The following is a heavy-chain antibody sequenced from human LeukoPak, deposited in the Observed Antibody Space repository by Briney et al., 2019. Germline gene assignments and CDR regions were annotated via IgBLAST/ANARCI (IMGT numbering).Heavy chain of an antibody. CDR3: GQLGMVYGSFDY. J-gene: IGHJ4*02. Sequence: WASVKVSCKASGGTFSSYAISWVRQAPGQGLEWMGRIIPILGIANYAQKFQGRVTITADKSTSTAYMELSSLRSEDTAVYYCGQLGMVYGSFDYWGQGTLVTVSS. V-gene: IGHV1-69*04. CDR2: IIPILGIA. CDR1: GGTFSSYA. D-gene: IGHD7-27*01.